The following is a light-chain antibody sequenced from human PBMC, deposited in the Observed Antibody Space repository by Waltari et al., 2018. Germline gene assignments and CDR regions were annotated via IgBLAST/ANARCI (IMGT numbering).Light chain of an antibody. CDR3: QHSFETPYS. CDR2: AAS. CDR1: QGISSY. J-gene: IGKJ2*03. V-gene: IGKV1-9*01. Sequence: IQLTQSPSSLSASVGDRVTITCRASQGISSYLAWYQQKPGKAPKLLIYAASTLQSGVPSRFSGSGSGTDFTLTISSLQPEDFATYYCQHSFETPYSFGQGTKVEIK.